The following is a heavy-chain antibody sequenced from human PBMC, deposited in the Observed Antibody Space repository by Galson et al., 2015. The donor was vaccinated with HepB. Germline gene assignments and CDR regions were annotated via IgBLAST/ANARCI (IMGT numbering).Heavy chain of an antibody. V-gene: IGHV3-23*01. J-gene: IGHJ3*02. Sequence: SLRLSCAASGFTFSSYAMSWVRQAPGKGLEWVSAISGSGGSTYYADSVKGRFTISRDNSKNTLYLQMNSLRAEDTAVYYCANTRAGDIVVVPAAMGAFEIWGQGTMVTVSS. CDR3: ANTRAGDIVVVPAAMGAFEI. D-gene: IGHD2-2*01. CDR1: GFTFSSYA. CDR2: ISGSGGST.